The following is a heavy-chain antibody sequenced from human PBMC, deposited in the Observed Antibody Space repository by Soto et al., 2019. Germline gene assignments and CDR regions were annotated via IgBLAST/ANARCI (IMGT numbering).Heavy chain of an antibody. J-gene: IGHJ3*02. Sequence: GGSLRLSCAASGFTFSSYAMNWVRQAPGKGLEWVSVLSGSGDSTYYADSVKGRFTISRDNSKNTLYLQMNSLRAEDTAVYYCARDQGYDFWSGYRSAFDIWGQGTMVTVSS. CDR3: ARDQGYDFWSGYRSAFDI. CDR1: GFTFSSYA. CDR2: LSGSGDST. D-gene: IGHD3-3*01. V-gene: IGHV3-23*01.